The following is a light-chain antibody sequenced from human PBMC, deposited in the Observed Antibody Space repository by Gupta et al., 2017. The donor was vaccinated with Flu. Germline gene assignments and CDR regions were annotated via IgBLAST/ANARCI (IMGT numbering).Light chain of an antibody. CDR2: QDA. CDR1: KLGERY. CDR3: QVWDITTGV. V-gene: IGLV3-1*01. J-gene: IGLJ3*02. Sequence: SYELTQPPSVSVSPGPTASIPCSGDKLGERYTCWYQQRPGQPPVLLIYQDAKRPSGIPERFSGSNSGPTATLTIPGTQAVDEDDYYCQVWDITTGVFGGGTKLTV.